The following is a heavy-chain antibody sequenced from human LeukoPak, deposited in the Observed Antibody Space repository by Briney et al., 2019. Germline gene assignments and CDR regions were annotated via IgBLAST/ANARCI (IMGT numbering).Heavy chain of an antibody. CDR3: AREKRSGYYPGY. Sequence: GGSLRLSCAASGFSFSSYAMHWVRQAPGKGLEWVAIITYDGSSKYYAGSVEGRFTISRDQSKNTLYLQMNSLRPEDTAIYYCAREKRSGYYPGYWGQGTLVTVSS. V-gene: IGHV3-30-3*01. D-gene: IGHD3-3*01. CDR1: GFSFSSYA. CDR2: ITYDGSSK. J-gene: IGHJ4*02.